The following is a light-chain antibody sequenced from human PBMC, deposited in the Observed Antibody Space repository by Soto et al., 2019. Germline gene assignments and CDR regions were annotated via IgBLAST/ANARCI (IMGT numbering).Light chain of an antibody. V-gene: IGKV3-15*01. Sequence: EIVMTQSPATLSVSPGERATLSCRASQSVSSNLAWYQQKPGQAPRLLFYGASTRPTGIPTRFSGSGSGTEFTLSISSLQSADFAVYYCQQYNNWPLWTFGQGTKVDIK. CDR3: QQYNNWPLWT. CDR2: GAS. J-gene: IGKJ1*01. CDR1: QSVSSN.